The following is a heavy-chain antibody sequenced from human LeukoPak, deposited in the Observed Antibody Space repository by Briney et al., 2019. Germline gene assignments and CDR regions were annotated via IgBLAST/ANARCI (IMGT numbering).Heavy chain of an antibody. J-gene: IGHJ4*02. V-gene: IGHV1-46*01. D-gene: IGHD3-10*01. CDR2: INPSGGST. CDR1: GYTFTSYY. CDR3: ARGPGEGSGSLGFDY. Sequence: GASVKVSCKASGYTFTSYYMHWVRQAPGQGLEWRGIINPSGGSTTYAQKFQGRVTMTRDTSTSTGYMELSSLRSEDTAVYYCARGPGEGSGSLGFDYWGQGTLVTVSS.